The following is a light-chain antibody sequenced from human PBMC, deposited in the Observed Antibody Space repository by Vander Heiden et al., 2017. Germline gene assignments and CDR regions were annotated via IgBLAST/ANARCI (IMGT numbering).Light chain of an antibody. CDR2: GNS. CDR1: SSNFGAGYD. J-gene: IGLJ2*01. V-gene: IGLV1-40*01. Sequence: QSVLTQPLSVSGAPGQRVTISCTGSSSNFGAGYDVHWYQQLPGTAPKLLIYGNSNRPSGVPDRFSGSKSGTSASLAITGLQAEDEADYYCQSYDSSLSGVVFGGGTKLTVL. CDR3: QSYDSSLSGVV.